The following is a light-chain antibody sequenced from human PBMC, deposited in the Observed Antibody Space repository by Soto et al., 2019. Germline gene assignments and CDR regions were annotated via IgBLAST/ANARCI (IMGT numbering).Light chain of an antibody. CDR3: QQYNNWPRT. V-gene: IGKV3-15*01. J-gene: IGKJ1*01. CDR1: QSVSSD. CDR2: GAS. Sequence: IVMTQSPATLSVSPGERATLSCRASQSVSSDVAWYQQKPGQAPRLLIYGASTRATGIPARFSGSGSGTEFPLTISSLQSEDFAVYYCQQYNNWPRTFGQGTKVEIK.